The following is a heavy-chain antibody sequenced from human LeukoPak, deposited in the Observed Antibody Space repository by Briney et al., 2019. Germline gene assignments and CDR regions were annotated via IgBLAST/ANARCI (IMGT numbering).Heavy chain of an antibody. CDR3: ARREFPLLGPYFFDY. Sequence: KPSETLSLTCAVYGXSFSGYYWTWIRQPPGKGLEWIGEINQSGSTNYKPSLKSRVTISVDTSKNQFSLMLSSVTAADTAVYYCARREFPLLGPYFFDYWGQGTLVTVSS. D-gene: IGHD7-27*01. CDR1: GXSFSGYY. V-gene: IGHV4-34*01. CDR2: INQSGST. J-gene: IGHJ4*02.